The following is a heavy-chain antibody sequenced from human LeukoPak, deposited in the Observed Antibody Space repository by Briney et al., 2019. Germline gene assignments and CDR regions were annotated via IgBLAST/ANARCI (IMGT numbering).Heavy chain of an antibody. J-gene: IGHJ3*02. CDR2: IYPGDSNI. CDR1: GYSFTNYW. CDR3: VRLVDLGAFDI. V-gene: IGHV5-51*01. D-gene: IGHD3-3*01. Sequence: GESLKISCKGSGYSFTNYWIGWVRQMPGKGLEWMGIIYPGDSNIRYGPSFQGQVTVSADKSISTAYLQWRSLKASDTAMYYCVRLVDLGAFDIWGQGTMVTVSS.